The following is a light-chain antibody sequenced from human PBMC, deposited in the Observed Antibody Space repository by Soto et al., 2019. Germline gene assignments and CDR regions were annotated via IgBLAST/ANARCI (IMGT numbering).Light chain of an antibody. CDR1: QSISSY. Sequence: DIQMTQSPSSLSASVGDRVTITCRASQSISSYLNWYQQKPGKAPKRLIYAASSLESGVPSRFSGRGSGTDFTLTISSLQPEDFATYYCQQSYSTLWTFGQGTKVEIK. CDR2: AAS. CDR3: QQSYSTLWT. J-gene: IGKJ1*01. V-gene: IGKV1-39*01.